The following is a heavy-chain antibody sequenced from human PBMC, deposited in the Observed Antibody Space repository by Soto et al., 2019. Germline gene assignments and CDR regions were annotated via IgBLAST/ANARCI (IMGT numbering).Heavy chain of an antibody. CDR1: GFAFSNYA. V-gene: IGHV3-23*01. Sequence: PGGSLRLSCAASGFAFSNYAMSWVRQSPGKGLEWISSLTGGGDNPHYAESVKGRFTISRDNSKSTLFLQINSLSDGDTAVYYCARGGSGSYPFDYWGQGTLVTVSS. D-gene: IGHD6-19*01. CDR3: ARGGSGSYPFDY. J-gene: IGHJ4*02. CDR2: LTGGGDNP.